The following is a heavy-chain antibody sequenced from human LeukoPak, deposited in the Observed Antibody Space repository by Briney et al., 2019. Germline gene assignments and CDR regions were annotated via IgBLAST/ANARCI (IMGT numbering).Heavy chain of an antibody. V-gene: IGHV3-23*01. Sequence: QSGGSLRLSCAASGFTFSSYAMSWVRQAPGKGLEWVSAISGSGGSTYYADSVKGRFTISRDNSKNTLYLQMNSLRAEDTAVYYCASAGTSSGYYGDYWGQGTLVTVSS. J-gene: IGHJ4*02. CDR2: ISGSGGST. CDR1: GFTFSSYA. D-gene: IGHD3-22*01. CDR3: ASAGTSSGYYGDY.